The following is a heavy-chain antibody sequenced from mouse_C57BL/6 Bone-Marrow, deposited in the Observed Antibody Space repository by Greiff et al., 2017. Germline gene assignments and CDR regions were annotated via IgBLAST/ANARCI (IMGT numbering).Heavy chain of an antibody. V-gene: IGHV14-4*01. Sequence: EVQLVESGAELVRPGASVKLSCTASGFNIKDDYMHWVKQRPEQGLEWIGWIDPENGDTEYASKFQGKATITADTSSNTAYLQLSSLTSEDTAVYYCTTGWLLRHWGQGTTLTVSS. D-gene: IGHD1-2*01. J-gene: IGHJ2*01. CDR3: TTGWLLRH. CDR1: GFNIKDDY. CDR2: IDPENGDT.